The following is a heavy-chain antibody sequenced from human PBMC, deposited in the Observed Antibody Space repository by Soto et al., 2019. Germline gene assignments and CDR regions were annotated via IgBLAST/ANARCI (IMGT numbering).Heavy chain of an antibody. CDR1: GFTFSSYG. Sequence: GGSLRLSCAASGFTFSSYGMHWVRQAPGKGLEWVAVIWYDGSNKYYADSVKGRFTISRDNSKNTLYLQMNSLRAEDTAVYYCARGSAPVTAIPYYFDYWGQGTLVTVSS. CDR2: IWYDGSNK. CDR3: ARGSAPVTAIPYYFDY. V-gene: IGHV3-33*01. D-gene: IGHD2-21*02. J-gene: IGHJ4*02.